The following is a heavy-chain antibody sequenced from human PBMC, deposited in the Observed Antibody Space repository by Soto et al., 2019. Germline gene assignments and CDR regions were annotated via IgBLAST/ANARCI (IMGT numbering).Heavy chain of an antibody. CDR2: IIPILGIA. D-gene: IGHD5-18*01. Sequence: QVPLVQSGAEVKKPGSSVKVSCKASGGTFSSYTISWVRQAPGQGLEWMGRIIPILGIANYAQKFQGRVTITADKSTSTAYMELSSLRSEDTAVYYCAARGYSYGYWLDYWGQGTLVTVSS. J-gene: IGHJ4*02. CDR3: AARGYSYGYWLDY. V-gene: IGHV1-69*02. CDR1: GGTFSSYT.